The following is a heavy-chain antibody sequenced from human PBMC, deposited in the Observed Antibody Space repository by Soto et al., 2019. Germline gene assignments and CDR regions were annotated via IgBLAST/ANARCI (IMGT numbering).Heavy chain of an antibody. D-gene: IGHD5-18*01. Sequence: PSETLSLTCTVSGGSISSGDYYWSWIRQPPGKGLEWIGYIYYSGSTYYNPSLKSRVTISVDTSKNRFSLKLSSVTAADTAVYYCARDTAMVSFDYWGQGTLVTVSS. CDR3: ARDTAMVSFDY. J-gene: IGHJ4*02. CDR1: GGSISSGDYY. CDR2: IYYSGST. V-gene: IGHV4-30-4*01.